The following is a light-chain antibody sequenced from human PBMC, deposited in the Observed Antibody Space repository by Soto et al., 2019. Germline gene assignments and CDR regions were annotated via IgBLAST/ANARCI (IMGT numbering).Light chain of an antibody. J-gene: IGLJ2*01. CDR3: QVWDSSSDHVV. CDR1: NIGSES. V-gene: IGLV3-21*04. Sequence: SYELTQPPSVSVAPGKTARITCGGNNIGSESVHWYQQKPGKAPVLVIYYDSDRPSGIPERFSGSNSGNTATLTISRVEAGDEADYYCQVWDSSSDHVVFGGGTKLTVL. CDR2: YDS.